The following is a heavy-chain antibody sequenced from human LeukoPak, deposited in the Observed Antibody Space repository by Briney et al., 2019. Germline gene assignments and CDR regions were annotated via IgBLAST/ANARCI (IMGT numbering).Heavy chain of an antibody. J-gene: IGHJ4*02. V-gene: IGHV1-2*02. D-gene: IGHD3-22*01. Sequence: ASVKVSCKASGYTFTGYYMHWVRQAPGQGLEWMGWINPNSGGTNYAQTFQGRVTMTRDTSISTAYMELSRLRSDDTAVYYCARDGIYYYDSSGYFPLDYWGQGTLVTVSS. CDR3: ARDGIYYYDSSGYFPLDY. CDR2: INPNSGGT. CDR1: GYTFTGYY.